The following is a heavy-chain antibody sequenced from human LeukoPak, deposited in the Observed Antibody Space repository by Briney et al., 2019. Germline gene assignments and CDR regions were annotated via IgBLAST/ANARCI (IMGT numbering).Heavy chain of an antibody. CDR1: GGTFSSYA. CDR2: ISAYNGNT. V-gene: IGHV1-18*01. J-gene: IGHJ4*02. D-gene: IGHD3-3*01. CDR3: ARMSIFGVAKFYYFDY. Sequence: EASVKVSCKASGGTFSSYAISWVRQAPGQGLEWMGWISAYNGNTNYAQKLQGRVTMTTDTSTSTAYMELRSLRSDDTAVYYCARMSIFGVAKFYYFDYWGQGTLVTVSS.